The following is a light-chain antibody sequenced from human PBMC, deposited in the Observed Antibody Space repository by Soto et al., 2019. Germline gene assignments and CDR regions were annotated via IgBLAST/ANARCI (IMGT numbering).Light chain of an antibody. CDR2: GAF. J-gene: IGKJ5*01. CDR3: QQRNIWPPVT. V-gene: IGKV3-11*01. Sequence: EIVLTQSPATLSLSPGERATLSCRASPSVTNYLAWYQQKPGQPPRLLIYGAFNRAAGIPARFSGSGSCTDFTLTISSLQPEDSAVYYCQQRNIWPPVTFGQGTRLEIK. CDR1: PSVTNY.